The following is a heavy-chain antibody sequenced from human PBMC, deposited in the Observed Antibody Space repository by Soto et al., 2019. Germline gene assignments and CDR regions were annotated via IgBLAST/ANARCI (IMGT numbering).Heavy chain of an antibody. CDR3: ARGGPHYYGSGSYYVYYYYGMDV. CDR2: IYYSGST. D-gene: IGHD3-10*01. V-gene: IGHV4-31*03. J-gene: IGHJ6*02. CDR1: GGSISSGGYY. Sequence: PSETLSLTCTVSGGSISSGGYYWSWIRQHPGKGLEWIGYIYYSGSTYYNPSLKSRVTISVDTSKNQFSLKLSSVTAADTAVYYCARGGPHYYGSGSYYVYYYYGMDVWGQGTTVTVSS.